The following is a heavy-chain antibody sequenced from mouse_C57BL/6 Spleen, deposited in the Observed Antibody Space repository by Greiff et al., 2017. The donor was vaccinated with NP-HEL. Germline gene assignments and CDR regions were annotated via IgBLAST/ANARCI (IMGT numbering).Heavy chain of an antibody. CDR2: IYPSDSET. V-gene: IGHV1-61*01. CDR3: AREMGFDYDV. CDR1: GYTFTSYW. J-gene: IGHJ2*01. D-gene: IGHD2-4*01. Sequence: QVQLQQSGAELVRPGSSVKLSCKASGYTFTSYWMDWVKQRPGQGLEWIGNIYPSDSETHYNQKFKDKATLTVDKSSSTAYMQLSSLTSEDSAVYYCAREMGFDYDVWGQGTTLTVSS.